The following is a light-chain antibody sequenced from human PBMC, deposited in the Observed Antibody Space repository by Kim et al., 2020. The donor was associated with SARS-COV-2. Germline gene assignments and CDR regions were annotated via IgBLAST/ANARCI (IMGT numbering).Light chain of an antibody. V-gene: IGLV2-11*01. Sequence: QSALTQPRSVSGSPGQSVTISCTGTSSDVGGYNYVSWYQQHPGKAPKHMIYDVSKRPSGVPDRFSGSKSGNTASLTISGLQAEDEADYYCCSYAGSYTWVFGGGTQLTVL. CDR2: DVS. CDR1: SSDVGGYNY. CDR3: CSYAGSYTWV. J-gene: IGLJ3*02.